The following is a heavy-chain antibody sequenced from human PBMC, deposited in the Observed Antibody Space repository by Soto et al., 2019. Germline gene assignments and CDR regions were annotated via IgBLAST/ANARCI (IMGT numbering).Heavy chain of an antibody. J-gene: IGHJ4*02. D-gene: IGHD1-1*01. CDR3: ATAGPGKFTY. Sequence: EVQLVESGGGLVQPGGSLRLSCAASGFTFSGYCMHWVRQAPGKGLVWVSRICSDGSSTTYADSVKGRFTISRDNAKNLVNLKLNRLGAAVSACYYCATAGPGKFTYWGQGTLATVSS. V-gene: IGHV3-74*03. CDR2: ICSDGSST. CDR1: GFTFSGYC.